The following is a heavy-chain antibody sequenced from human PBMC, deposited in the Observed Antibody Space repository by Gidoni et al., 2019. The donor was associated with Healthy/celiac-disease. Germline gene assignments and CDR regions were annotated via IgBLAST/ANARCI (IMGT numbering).Heavy chain of an antibody. J-gene: IGHJ3*02. D-gene: IGHD6-19*01. CDR1: GFTFDDYG. CDR3: ARAVIAVAADAFDI. Sequence: EVQLVESGGGVVRPGGSLSLSCAASGFTFDDYGMSWVRQAPGKGLEWVSGINWNGGSTGYADSVKGRFTISRDNAKNSLYLQMNSLRAEDTALYHCARAVIAVAADAFDIWGQGTMVTVSS. V-gene: IGHV3-20*01. CDR2: INWNGGST.